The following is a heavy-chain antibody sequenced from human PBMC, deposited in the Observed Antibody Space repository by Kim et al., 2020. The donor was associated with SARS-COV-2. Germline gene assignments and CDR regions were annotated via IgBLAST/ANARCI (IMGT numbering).Heavy chain of an antibody. V-gene: IGHV3-7*01. D-gene: IGHD1-20*01. CDR2: INTDASEK. CDR1: GFRFSNYH. J-gene: IGHJ4*02. Sequence: LSLTCAASGFRFSNYHMTWVRQAPEKGLEWVANINTDASEKSYVDSVKGRFTISRDNVRNSLFLQMSSLRVEDTAVYYCARYGITGATDYWGQGTRVTVSS. CDR3: ARYGITGATDY.